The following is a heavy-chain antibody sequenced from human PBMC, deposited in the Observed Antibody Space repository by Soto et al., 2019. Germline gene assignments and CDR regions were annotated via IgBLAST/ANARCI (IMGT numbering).Heavy chain of an antibody. J-gene: IGHJ4*02. CDR2: IDPSDSYT. D-gene: IGHD5-12*01. V-gene: IGHV5-10-1*01. CDR3: ARPSVVGGYDRRFDY. CDR1: GYSFTSYW. Sequence: GESLKISCKGSGYSFTSYWISWVRQMPGKGLEWMGRIDPSDSYTNYSPSFQGHVTISADKSISAAYLQWSSLKASDTAMYYCARPSVVGGYDRRFDYWGQGTLVTVSS.